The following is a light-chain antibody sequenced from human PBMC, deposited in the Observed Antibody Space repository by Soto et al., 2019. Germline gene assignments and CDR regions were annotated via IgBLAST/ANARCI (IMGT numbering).Light chain of an antibody. CDR1: QSVSSSY. V-gene: IGKV3D-20*02. CDR2: GAS. Sequence: EIVLTQSPATLSLSPGERATLSCRAGQSVSSSYLAWYQQKPGQAPRLLIYGASSRATGIPDRFSGSGSGTDFTLTISNLEPEDFAVYYCQQHSHWPPWTFGQGTKVDIK. J-gene: IGKJ1*01. CDR3: QQHSHWPPWT.